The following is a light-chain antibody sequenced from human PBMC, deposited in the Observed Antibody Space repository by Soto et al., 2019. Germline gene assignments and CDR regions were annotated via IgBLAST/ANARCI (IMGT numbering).Light chain of an antibody. J-gene: IGKJ3*01. CDR3: QASYNIPLT. CDR2: GGS. V-gene: IGKV1-39*01. Sequence: DIQMTQSPSSLAASVGERVTITCRASQNIHSFLNWYQQKPGKAPQVLIYGGSALQSGVPSRFSGSGSGTDFTLSITSLQPEDVASYFCQASYNIPLTFGPGTRVDI. CDR1: QNIHSF.